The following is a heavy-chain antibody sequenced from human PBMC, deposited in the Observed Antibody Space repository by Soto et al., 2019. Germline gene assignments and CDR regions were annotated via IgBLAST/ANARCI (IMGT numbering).Heavy chain of an antibody. CDR3: ARADRGYYYYGLDV. CDR1: GFTFSSYW. Sequence: PGGSLRLSCAASGFTFSSYWMSWVRQAPGKGLEWVANIKQDGSEKYYVDSVKGRFTISRDNAKNSLYLQMNSLRAEDAAVYYYARADRGYYYYGLDVWGQGTTVTVSS. J-gene: IGHJ6*02. V-gene: IGHV3-7*05. CDR2: IKQDGSEK. D-gene: IGHD3-16*02.